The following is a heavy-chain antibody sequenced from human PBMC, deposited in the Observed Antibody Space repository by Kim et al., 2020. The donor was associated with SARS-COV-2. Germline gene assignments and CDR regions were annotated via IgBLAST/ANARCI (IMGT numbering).Heavy chain of an antibody. CDR1: GFTFSSYA. CDR3: VKDRGSSWYVKEFSYFDY. D-gene: IGHD6-13*01. J-gene: IGHJ4*02. CDR2: ISSNGGST. Sequence: GGSLRLSCSASGFTFSSYAMHWVRQAPGKGLEYVSAISSNGGSTYYADSVKGRFTISRDNSKNTLYLQMSSLRAEDTAVYYCVKDRGSSWYVKEFSYFDYWGQGTLVTISS. V-gene: IGHV3-64D*09.